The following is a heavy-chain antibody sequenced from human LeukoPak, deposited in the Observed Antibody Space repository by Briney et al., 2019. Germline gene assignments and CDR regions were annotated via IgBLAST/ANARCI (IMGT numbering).Heavy chain of an antibody. CDR2: IYYTGST. V-gene: IGHV4-39*02. J-gene: IGHJ6*03. CDR3: VRVTEYYYYYMDV. CDR1: GGSVNSSGYY. Sequence: SETLSLTCTVSGGSVNSSGYYWGWIRQTPGKGLEWIGSIYYTGSTYYSPSLKSRITISVDTSKNQFSLKLSSVTAADTAVYCCVRVTEYYYYYMDVWGKGTTVTVSS.